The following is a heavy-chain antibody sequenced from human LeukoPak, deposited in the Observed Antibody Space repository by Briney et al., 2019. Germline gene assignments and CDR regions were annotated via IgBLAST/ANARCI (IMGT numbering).Heavy chain of an antibody. Sequence: SVKVSCKASGGTFSSYAISWVRQAPGQGLEWMGGIIPIFGTANYAQKFQGRVTITADKSTSTAYMELSSLRSEDTAVYYCARAYWAAGPADYWGQGTLVTVSS. V-gene: IGHV1-69*06. CDR2: IIPIFGTA. D-gene: IGHD6-13*01. CDR1: GGTFSSYA. CDR3: ARAYWAAGPADY. J-gene: IGHJ4*02.